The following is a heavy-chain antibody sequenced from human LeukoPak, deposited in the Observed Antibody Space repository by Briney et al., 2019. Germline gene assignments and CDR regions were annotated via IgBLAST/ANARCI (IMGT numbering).Heavy chain of an antibody. V-gene: IGHV3-11*04. CDR2: ISSSGSTI. CDR1: GFTFSDYY. D-gene: IGHD5-12*01. J-gene: IGHJ6*03. Sequence: GGSLRLSCAASGFTFSDYYMSWIRQAPGKGLEWVSYISSSGSTIYYADSGKGRFTISRDNAKNSLYLQMNSLRAEDTAVYYCARVTYSGYDYYYYYYYMDVWGKGTTVTVSS. CDR3: ARVTYSGYDYYYYYYYMDV.